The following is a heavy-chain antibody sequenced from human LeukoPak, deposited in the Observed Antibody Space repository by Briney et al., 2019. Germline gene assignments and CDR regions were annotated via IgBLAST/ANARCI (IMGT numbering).Heavy chain of an antibody. CDR1: GYTFTAYH. CDR3: VRENWYYDH. D-gene: IGHD3-16*01. Sequence: ASVKVSCKTSGYTFTAYHVHWVRQAPGQGLEFMGWIYPPTGGTVLAEKFQGRVIMTRDTSITTAYMELSGLNFDDTAVYYCVRENWYYDHWGQGTLATVSS. J-gene: IGHJ4*02. CDR2: IYPPTGGT. V-gene: IGHV1-2*02.